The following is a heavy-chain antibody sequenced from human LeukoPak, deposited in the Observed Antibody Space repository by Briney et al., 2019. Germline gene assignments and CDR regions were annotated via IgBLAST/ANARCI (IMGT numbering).Heavy chain of an antibody. CDR3: AKDGEVVVTATPDY. Sequence: GGSLRLSCAASGFTFSNYAMSWVRQALGRGLEWVSAISGSGGRTYYADSVKGRFTISRDNSKNTLHLQMNGLRAEDTAVYYCAKDGEVVVTATPDYWGQGTLVTVSS. CDR1: GFTFSNYA. J-gene: IGHJ4*02. CDR2: ISGSGGRT. D-gene: IGHD2-15*01. V-gene: IGHV3-23*01.